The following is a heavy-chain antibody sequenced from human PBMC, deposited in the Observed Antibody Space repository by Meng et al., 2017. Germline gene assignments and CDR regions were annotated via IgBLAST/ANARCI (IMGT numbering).Heavy chain of an antibody. CDR2: INHSGST. CDR3: ARGRGSWGY. V-gene: IGHV4-34*01. CDR1: GGSYSCYY. Sequence: VQLHRWGAVLLQPSETLSITCAVYGGSYSCYYWSSIRQPPGKGLEWIGQINHSGSTNYNPSLKSLVTISVDTSKNQFSLKLSSVTAADTAVYYCARGRGSWGYWGQGTLVTVSS. J-gene: IGHJ4*02. D-gene: IGHD3-16*01.